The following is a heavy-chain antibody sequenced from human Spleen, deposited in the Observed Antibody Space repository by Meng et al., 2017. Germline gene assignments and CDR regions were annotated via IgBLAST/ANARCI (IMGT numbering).Heavy chain of an antibody. D-gene: IGHD1-26*01. J-gene: IGHJ4*02. CDR3: ARVGSGASGY. CDR2: IYHSGST. CDR1: GYSISSGYY. Sequence: GSLRLSCAVSGYSISSGYYWGWIRQPPGKGLEWIGSIYHSGSTSYNPSPKSRVTISVDTSKNQFSLKLNSVTAADTAVYYCARVGSGASGYWGQGTLVTVSS. V-gene: IGHV4-38-2*01.